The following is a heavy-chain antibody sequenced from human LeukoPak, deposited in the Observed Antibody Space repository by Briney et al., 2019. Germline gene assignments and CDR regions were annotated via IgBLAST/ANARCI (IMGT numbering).Heavy chain of an antibody. CDR3: AKAGTTGIHHWFDP. CDR1: GYSISNDYY. CDR2: IYHSGGS. V-gene: IGHV4-38-2*01. Sequence: SATLSLTCVVSGYSISNDYYWGWIRQPPGKGLEWIGNIYHSGGSYYNPSLKSRVTILVDTSKNQFSLKLSSVTAADTAVYYCAKAGTTGIHHWFDPWGQGNLVTVSS. D-gene: IGHD1-1*01. J-gene: IGHJ5*02.